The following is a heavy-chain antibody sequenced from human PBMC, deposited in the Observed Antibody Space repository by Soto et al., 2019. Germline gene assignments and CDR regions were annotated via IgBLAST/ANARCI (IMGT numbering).Heavy chain of an antibody. Sequence: GGSLRLSCAASGFTFSSYAMSWVRQAPGKGLEWVSAISGSGGSTYYADSVKGRFTISRDNSKNTLYLQMNSLRAEDTAVYYRAKTMDIVVVVAGDAFDIWGQGTMVTVSS. D-gene: IGHD2-15*01. CDR1: GFTFSSYA. CDR2: ISGSGGST. CDR3: AKTMDIVVVVAGDAFDI. J-gene: IGHJ3*02. V-gene: IGHV3-23*01.